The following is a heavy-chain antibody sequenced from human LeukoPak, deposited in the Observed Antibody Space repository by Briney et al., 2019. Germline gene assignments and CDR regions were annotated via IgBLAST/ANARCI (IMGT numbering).Heavy chain of an antibody. CDR2: IYSGGST. CDR3: ARVYCSSASCFHFDY. J-gene: IGHJ4*02. CDR1: GFTFSSYA. V-gene: IGHV3-53*01. Sequence: PGGSLRLSCAASGFTFSSYAMSWVRQAPGKGLEWVSVIYSGGSTYYADSVKGRFTISRDNSKNTLYLQMNSLRAEDTAVYYCARVYCSSASCFHFDYWGQGTLVTVSS. D-gene: IGHD2-2*01.